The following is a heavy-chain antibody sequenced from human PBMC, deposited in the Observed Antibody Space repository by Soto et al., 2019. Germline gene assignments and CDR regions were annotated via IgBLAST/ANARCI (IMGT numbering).Heavy chain of an antibody. CDR2: ISSSSSYI. J-gene: IGHJ6*02. V-gene: IGHV3-21*01. CDR1: GFTFSSYS. CDR3: ARGLGQVAYYYYGMDV. Sequence: GGSLRLSCAASGFTFSSYSMNWVRQAPGKGLEWVSSISSSSSYIYYADSVKGRFTISRDNAKNSLYLQMNSLRAEDTAVYYCARGLGQVAYYYYGMDVWGQGTTVTVSS. D-gene: IGHD3-10*01.